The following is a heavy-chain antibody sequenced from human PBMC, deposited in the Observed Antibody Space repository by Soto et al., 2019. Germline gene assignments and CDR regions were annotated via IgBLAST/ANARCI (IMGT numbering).Heavy chain of an antibody. Sequence: QITLNESGPPVVRPTETLTLTCIFSGFSLTTSGVGVGWVRQSPGKAPEWLALIYWDDDKRYSESLKSRLTITKDTSKNQVVLTVANLDPTDTATYYCAHRVLRTVFGLVTTTAIYFDFWGQGTPVAVSS. CDR1: GFSLTTSGVG. D-gene: IGHD3-3*01. CDR3: AHRVLRTVFGLVTTTAIYFDF. V-gene: IGHV2-5*02. J-gene: IGHJ4*02. CDR2: IYWDDDK.